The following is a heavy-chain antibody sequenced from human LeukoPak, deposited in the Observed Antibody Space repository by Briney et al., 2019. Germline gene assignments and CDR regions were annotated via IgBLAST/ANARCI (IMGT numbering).Heavy chain of an antibody. V-gene: IGHV3-21*01. D-gene: IGHD2-2*01. CDR3: ERDGNDGSSISCYADH. Sequence: GGSLRLSCAASGFTFNSYSMKWVRQAPGKGLEWVSSIRSSSSYIYYADSVRGRFPISRDNPKDTLYLQINSLRVEDTAVYYCERDGNDGSSISCYADHWGQGTLVTVAS. CDR2: IRSSSSYI. J-gene: IGHJ4*02. CDR1: GFTFNSYS.